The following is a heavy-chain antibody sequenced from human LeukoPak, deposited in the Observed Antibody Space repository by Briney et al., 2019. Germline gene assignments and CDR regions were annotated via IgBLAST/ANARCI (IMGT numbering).Heavy chain of an antibody. J-gene: IGHJ6*03. V-gene: IGHV4-34*01. CDR1: GGSFSGYY. Sequence: SETLSLTRAVDGGSFSGYYWSWIRQPPGKGLEWVGEINHSGSTNYNPSLKSRVTISVDTSKNQFSLKLSSVTAADTAVYYCARESRIYYYYYYMDVWGKGTTVTVSS. CDR3: ARESRIYYYYYYMDV. CDR2: INHSGST.